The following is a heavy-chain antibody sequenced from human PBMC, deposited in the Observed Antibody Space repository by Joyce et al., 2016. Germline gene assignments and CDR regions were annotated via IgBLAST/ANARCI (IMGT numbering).Heavy chain of an antibody. J-gene: IGHJ4*02. CDR3: ARVPGFH. CDR2: IYRGGDT. Sequence: EVQLVESGGGLIQPGGSLRLSCAASGFTVSNNYMTWVRQAPGKGLEWVSFIYRGGDTYYADSVKGRFTISRDKNTLYLQMNSLRVEDTAVYYWARVPGFHWGQGTLVTVSS. CDR1: GFTVSNNY. V-gene: IGHV3-53*01.